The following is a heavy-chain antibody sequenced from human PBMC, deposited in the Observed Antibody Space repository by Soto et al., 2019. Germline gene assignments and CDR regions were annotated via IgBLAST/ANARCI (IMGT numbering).Heavy chain of an antibody. CDR2: IYYSGST. CDR3: ARVSYYYGMDV. Sequence: QVQLQESGPGLVKPSQTLSLTCTVSGGSISSGGYYWSWIRQHPGKGLEWIGYIYYSGSTHYNPALKSRDTISGDTSKNQFSLKLSSVTAADTAVYYCARVSYYYGMDVWGQGTTVTVSS. CDR1: GGSISSGGYY. J-gene: IGHJ6*02. V-gene: IGHV4-31*03.